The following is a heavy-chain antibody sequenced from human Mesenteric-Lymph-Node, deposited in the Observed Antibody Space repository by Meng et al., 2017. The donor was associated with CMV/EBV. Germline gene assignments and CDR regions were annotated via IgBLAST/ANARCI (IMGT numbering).Heavy chain of an antibody. Sequence: AAVMVSCKASGYTFTSYDINWVRQATAQGREWRGWMNPNSGNTGYAQKFQGRVTMIRNTYTSTAYMELSSLRSDDTAVYYCASNSGYTRYYVNWGQGTMVTVSS. D-gene: IGHD5-12*01. J-gene: IGHJ3*01. CDR2: MNPNSGNT. CDR1: GYTFTSYD. V-gene: IGHV1-8*01. CDR3: ASNSGYTRYYVN.